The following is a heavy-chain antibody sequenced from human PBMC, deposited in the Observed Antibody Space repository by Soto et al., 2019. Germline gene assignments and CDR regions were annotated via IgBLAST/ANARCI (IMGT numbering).Heavy chain of an antibody. CDR3: AREIQAAADYYYGMDV. Sequence: SVKVSCKASGGNFSSYAISWVRQAPGQGLEWMGGIIPIFGTANYAQKFQGRVTITADESTSTAYMELSSLRSEDTAVYYCAREIQAAADYYYGMDVWGQGTTVTVSS. D-gene: IGHD6-13*01. CDR1: GGNFSSYA. V-gene: IGHV1-69*13. CDR2: IIPIFGTA. J-gene: IGHJ6*02.